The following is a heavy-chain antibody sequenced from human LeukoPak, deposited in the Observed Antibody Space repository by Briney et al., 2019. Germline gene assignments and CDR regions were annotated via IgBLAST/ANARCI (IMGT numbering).Heavy chain of an antibody. V-gene: IGHV4-59*01. Sequence: PSETLSLTCTVSGGSMSSYYWNWIRKPPGKGLEWIGYIYYSGTTNYSPSLKSRVTISVDTSKNQFSLKLSSVTAADTAVYYCARGEGYSSSWYPYFDYWGQGTLVTVSS. CDR1: GGSMSSYY. CDR2: IYYSGTT. D-gene: IGHD6-13*01. J-gene: IGHJ4*02. CDR3: ARGEGYSSSWYPYFDY.